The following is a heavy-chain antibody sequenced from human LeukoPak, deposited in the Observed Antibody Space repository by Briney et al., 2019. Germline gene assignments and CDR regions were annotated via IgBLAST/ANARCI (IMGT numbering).Heavy chain of an antibody. CDR3: ARDLIAVAGFDY. J-gene: IGHJ4*02. D-gene: IGHD6-19*01. CDR2: ISGSGGST. V-gene: IGHV3-23*01. CDR1: GFTFSSYA. Sequence: TGGSLRLSCAASGFTFSSYAMSWVRQAPGKGLEWVSAISGSGGSTYYADSVKGRFTISRDNAKNSLYLQMNGLRAEDTAVYYCARDLIAVAGFDYWGQGTLVTVSS.